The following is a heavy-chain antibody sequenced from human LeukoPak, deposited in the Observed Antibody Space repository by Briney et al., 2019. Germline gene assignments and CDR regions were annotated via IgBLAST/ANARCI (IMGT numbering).Heavy chain of an antibody. V-gene: IGHV1-2*02. D-gene: IGHD3-3*01. J-gene: IGHJ4*02. CDR1: GYIFTGYY. CDR3: ARGTAQGYDFWSGYYRLDY. CDR2: INPNSGDT. Sequence: GSVKVSCKASGYIFTGYYMHWVRQAPGQGLEWMRWINPNSGDTNYAQKFQGRVTMTRDTSISTAYMELSRLRSDDTAVYYCARGTAQGYDFWSGYYRLDYWGQGTLVTVSS.